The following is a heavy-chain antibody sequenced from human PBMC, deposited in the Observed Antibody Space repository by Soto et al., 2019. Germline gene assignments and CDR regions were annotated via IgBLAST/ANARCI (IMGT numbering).Heavy chain of an antibody. J-gene: IGHJ6*02. V-gene: IGHV3-23*01. D-gene: IGHD6-19*01. Sequence: VQLLESGGGLVQPGGSLRLSCAASGFTFSSYAMSWVRQAPGKGLEWVSAISGSGGSTYYTDSVKGRFTISRDNSKNTLYLQMNSLRAEDTAVYYCAKGGSDSSGWYRSHYYYGMDVWGQGTTVTVSS. CDR1: GFTFSSYA. CDR2: ISGSGGST. CDR3: AKGGSDSSGWYRSHYYYGMDV.